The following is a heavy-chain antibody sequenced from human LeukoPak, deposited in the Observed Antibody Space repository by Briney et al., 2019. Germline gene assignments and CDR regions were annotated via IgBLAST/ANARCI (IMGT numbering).Heavy chain of an antibody. J-gene: IGHJ5*02. V-gene: IGHV4-59*12. CDR1: GGSISSYY. CDR2: IYYSGST. CDR3: ARGVKRLYANWFDP. Sequence: SETLSLTCTVSGGSISSYYWSWIRQPPGKGLEWIGYIYYSGSTYYNPSLKSRVTISVDTSKNQFSLKLSSVTAADTAVYYCARGVKRLYANWFDPWGQGTLVTVSS. D-gene: IGHD6-25*01.